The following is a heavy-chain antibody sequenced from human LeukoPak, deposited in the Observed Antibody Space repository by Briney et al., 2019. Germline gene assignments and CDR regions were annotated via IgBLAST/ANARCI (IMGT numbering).Heavy chain of an antibody. CDR3: ARGPSLGDILTGYFAFDI. V-gene: IGHV4-34*01. Sequence: SETLSLTCAVYGGSFSGYYWSWIRQPPGKGLEWIGEINHSGSTNYNPSLKSRVTISVDTSKNQFSLKLSSVTAADTAVYYCARGPSLGDILTGYFAFDIWGQGTMVTVSS. J-gene: IGHJ3*02. CDR2: INHSGST. D-gene: IGHD3-9*01. CDR1: GGSFSGYY.